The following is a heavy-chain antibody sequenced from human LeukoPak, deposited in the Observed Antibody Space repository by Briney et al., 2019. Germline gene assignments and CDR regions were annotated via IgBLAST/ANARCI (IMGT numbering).Heavy chain of an antibody. CDR2: IQTSGRT. CDR3: ARGDDTSGQGW. D-gene: IGHD3-22*01. CDR1: GGSISGYY. J-gene: IGHJ4*02. Sequence: AATLSLTCTVSGGSISGYYWSWIRQPAGKGLEWIGRIQTSGRTNYNPSLKSRVTMSVDTSKNQFSLKLSSLTAADTAVYYCARGDDTSGQGWWGQGTLVTVFS. V-gene: IGHV4-4*07.